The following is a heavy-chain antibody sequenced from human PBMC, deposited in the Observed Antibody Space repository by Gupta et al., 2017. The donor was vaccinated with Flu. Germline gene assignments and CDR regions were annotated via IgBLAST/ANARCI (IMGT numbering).Heavy chain of an antibody. CDR1: GYTFTSYG. Sequence: QVQLVQSGAEVKKPGASVKVSCKASGYTFTSYGISWVRQAPGQGLEWMGWISAYNGNTNYAQKLQGRVTMTTDTSTSTAYMELRSLRSDDTAVYYCARVRANYDFWSLNGNYYYYGMDVWGQGTTVTVSS. V-gene: IGHV1-18*01. CDR2: ISAYNGNT. D-gene: IGHD3-3*01. CDR3: ARVRANYDFWSLNGNYYYYGMDV. J-gene: IGHJ6*02.